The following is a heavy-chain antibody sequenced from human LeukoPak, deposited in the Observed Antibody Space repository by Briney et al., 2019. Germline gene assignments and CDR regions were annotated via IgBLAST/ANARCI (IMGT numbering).Heavy chain of an antibody. Sequence: PSETLSLTCTVSGGSISSSSYYWGWIRQPPGKGLEWIGSIYYSGSTYYNPSLKSRVTISVDTSKNQFSLKLSSVTAPDTAVYYCASTGGYSYGYAEYYFDYWGQGTLVTVSS. CDR1: GGSISSSSYY. J-gene: IGHJ4*02. CDR2: IYYSGST. D-gene: IGHD5-18*01. CDR3: ASTGGYSYGYAEYYFDY. V-gene: IGHV4-39*01.